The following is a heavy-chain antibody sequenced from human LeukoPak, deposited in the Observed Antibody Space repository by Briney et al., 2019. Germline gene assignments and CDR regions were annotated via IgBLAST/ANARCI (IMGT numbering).Heavy chain of an antibody. V-gene: IGHV1-2*02. CDR3: VREGEGPLSKDFDY. D-gene: IGHD2/OR15-2a*01. CDR1: GFTFTDHY. Sequence: ASMNLSCKSSGFTFTDHYIHWVRHGPGQGLERMGYIGPHSTFTSSPQEFQGRVTMTRDASMSTAYMELTRLTSDDTAVYYCVREGEGPLSKDFDYWGQGTLVTVSS. CDR2: IGPHSTFT. J-gene: IGHJ4*02.